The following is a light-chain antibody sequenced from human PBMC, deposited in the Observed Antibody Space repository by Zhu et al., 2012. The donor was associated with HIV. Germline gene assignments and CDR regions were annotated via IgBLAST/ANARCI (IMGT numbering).Light chain of an antibody. Sequence: DIQLTHSPSFLSASVGDRVTITCRASESVSKYLAWYQQKPGKAPKLLIYDASTLQTGVPSTFSGSGSGTEFTLTISSLQPEDFAIYYCQQLNTYPLFTFGPGTKVAIK. CDR2: DAS. J-gene: IGKJ3*01. V-gene: IGKV1-9*01. CDR1: ESVSKY. CDR3: QQLNTYPLFT.